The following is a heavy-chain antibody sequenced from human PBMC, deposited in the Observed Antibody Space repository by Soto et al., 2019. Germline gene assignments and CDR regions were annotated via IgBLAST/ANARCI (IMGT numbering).Heavy chain of an antibody. CDR1: GGTFSSYA. V-gene: IGHV1-69*13. CDR3: AKPSTSLAAVDAFDI. J-gene: IGHJ3*02. Sequence: GASVKFSCKASGGTFSSYAISWVRQAPGQGLEWMGGIIPIFGTANYAQKFQGRVTITADESTSTAYMELSSLRSEDTAVYYCAKPSTSLAAVDAFDIWGQGTMVTVSS. CDR2: IIPIFGTA. D-gene: IGHD6-13*01.